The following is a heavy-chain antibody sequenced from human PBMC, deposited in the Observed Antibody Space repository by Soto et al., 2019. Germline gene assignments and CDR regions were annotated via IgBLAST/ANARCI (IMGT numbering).Heavy chain of an antibody. V-gene: IGHV3-30-3*01. CDR1: GFTFSTFA. CDR2: ISHDGRIE. D-gene: IGHD3-3*01. Sequence: LRLSCAASGFTFSTFALRCVRQAPGEGLEWVALISHDGRIEKYADSVKGRFTISRDNSKSTLYMQMDSLRLEDTGVYYCARDGLPDDFRSGGYWFDPWGQGTQVTVSS. J-gene: IGHJ5*02. CDR3: ARDGLPDDFRSGGYWFDP.